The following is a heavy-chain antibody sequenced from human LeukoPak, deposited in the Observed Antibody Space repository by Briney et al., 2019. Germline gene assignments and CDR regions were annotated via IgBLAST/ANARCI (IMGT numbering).Heavy chain of an antibody. J-gene: IGHJ6*02. CDR2: IYSGGST. Sequence: GGSLRLSCAASGFTVSSNYMSWVRQAPGKGLEWVSVIYSGGSTYYADSVKGRFTISRDNSKNTLYLQMNSLRAEDTAVYYCASRKVFDYYYYGMDVWGQGTTVTVSS. CDR1: GFTVSSNY. CDR3: ASRKVFDYYYYGMDV. V-gene: IGHV3-66*01.